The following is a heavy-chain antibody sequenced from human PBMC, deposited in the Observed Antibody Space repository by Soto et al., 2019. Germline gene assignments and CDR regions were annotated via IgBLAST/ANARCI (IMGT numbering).Heavy chain of an antibody. Sequence: SETLSLTCTVSGGSISSSSYYWGWIRQPPGKGLEWIGSIYYSGSTYYNPSLKSRVTISVDTSKNQFSLKLSSVTAADTAVYYCARGYCSGGRCYPDSLWGQGTLVTVSS. CDR2: IYYSGST. CDR1: GGSISSSSYY. J-gene: IGHJ4*02. CDR3: ARGYCSGGRCYPDSL. V-gene: IGHV4-39*01. D-gene: IGHD2-15*01.